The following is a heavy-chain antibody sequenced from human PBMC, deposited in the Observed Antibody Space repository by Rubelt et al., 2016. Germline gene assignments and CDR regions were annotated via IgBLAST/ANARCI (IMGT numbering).Heavy chain of an antibody. J-gene: IGHJ3*02. D-gene: IGHD4-23*01. CDR2: TSSDGSNK. V-gene: IGHV3-30*18. CDR1: GFTFSSYA. CDR3: AKKGHGGKPTDAFDI. Sequence: VQLLESGGGLVLPGGSLRLSCTASGFTFSSYAMHWVRQAPGKGLEWVAVTSSDGSNKYYAESVKGRFTISRDNSKNTLYLQMNSLRAEDAAVYHCAKKGHGGKPTDAFDIWGQGTMVTVSS.